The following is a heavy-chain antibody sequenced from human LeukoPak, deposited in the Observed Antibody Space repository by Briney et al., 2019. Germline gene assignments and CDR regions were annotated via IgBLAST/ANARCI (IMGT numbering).Heavy chain of an antibody. CDR2: IHIYRGNT. CDR1: GYTSTNYG. CDR3: ARDLTHRRNYDNSGYQIVPAF. Sequence: ASVKVSCKASGYTSTNYGISWVRQAPGQGLEWMGWIHIYRGNTNYAQKFQGRVTMTTDTSTSTAYMEVRGLRSDDTAMYYCARDLTHRRNYDNSGYQIVPAFWGQGTLVTVSS. V-gene: IGHV1-18*01. J-gene: IGHJ4*02. D-gene: IGHD3-22*01.